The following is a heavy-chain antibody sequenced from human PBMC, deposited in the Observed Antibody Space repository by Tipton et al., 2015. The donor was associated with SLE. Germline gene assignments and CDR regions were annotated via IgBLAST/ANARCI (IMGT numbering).Heavy chain of an antibody. CDR1: GFTFSSSA. V-gene: IGHV3-21*04. CDR3: AREVRALVYYYYYYMDV. D-gene: IGHD4/OR15-4a*01. CDR2: ISSSSNFI. Sequence: GSLRLSCAASGFTFSSSAMNRVRQAPGKGLEWVSSISSSSNFIYYGDSMKGRFTISRDNAKNSLYLQMNSLRAEDTAVYYCAREVRALVYYYYYYMDVWGKGTTVTVSS. J-gene: IGHJ6*03.